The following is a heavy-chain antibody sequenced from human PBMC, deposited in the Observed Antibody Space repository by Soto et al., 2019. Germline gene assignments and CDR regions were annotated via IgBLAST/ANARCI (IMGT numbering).Heavy chain of an antibody. CDR3: TRDKRYSGWYAGYYYGMDV. CDR1: GFTFGDYA. V-gene: IGHV3-49*04. D-gene: IGHD6-19*01. Sequence: GGSLRLSCTASGFTFGDYAMSWVRQAPGKGLEWVGFIRSKAYGGTTEYAASVKGRFTISRDDSKNIAYPQMNSLKTEDTAVYYCTRDKRYSGWYAGYYYGMDVWGQGTTVTVSS. CDR2: IRSKAYGGTT. J-gene: IGHJ6*02.